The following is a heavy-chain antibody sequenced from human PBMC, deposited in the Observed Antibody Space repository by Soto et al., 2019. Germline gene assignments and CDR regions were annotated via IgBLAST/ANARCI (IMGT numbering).Heavy chain of an antibody. CDR3: ARVEGLWHAERKYYPGH. J-gene: IGHJ4*02. Sequence: PSVTLSLTCTVSGGPISGFYWTWIRQAPGKDLEWIGDVYFTGTTNYNPSLKSRVTISTDTSNNQFSLTLTSVTAADTAVYYCARVEGLWHAERKYYPGHWGQGTLVTVSS. V-gene: IGHV4-59*01. D-gene: IGHD1-1*01. CDR1: GGPISGFY. CDR2: VYFTGTT.